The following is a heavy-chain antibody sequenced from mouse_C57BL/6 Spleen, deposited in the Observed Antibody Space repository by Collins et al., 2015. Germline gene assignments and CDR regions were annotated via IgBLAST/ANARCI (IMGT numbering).Heavy chain of an antibody. Sequence: QVQLQQSGPEQLKPGASVKISCKASGYAFSSSWMNWVKQRPGKGLEWIGRIYPGDGDTNYNGKFKGKATLTADKSSSTAYMQLSSLTSEDSAVYFCAAPGTPIAYWGQGTPVTVSA. J-gene: IGHJ3*01. V-gene: IGHV1-82*01. CDR1: GYAFSSSW. CDR3: AAPGTPIAY. D-gene: IGHD4-1*01. CDR2: IYPGDGDT.